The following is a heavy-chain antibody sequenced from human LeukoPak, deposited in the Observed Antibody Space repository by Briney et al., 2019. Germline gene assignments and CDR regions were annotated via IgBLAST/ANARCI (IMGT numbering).Heavy chain of an antibody. CDR2: VKQDGSDK. D-gene: IGHD3-22*01. J-gene: IGHJ4*02. CDR1: GFTYSFYW. Sequence: GGSVRLSCAASGFTYSFYWMSWVRQAPGKGLEWVANVKQDGSDKYYVDSVKGRFTIYTDNSKNTLYLQMNSLRAEDTAFYFCARHSNKYDYDSSGHYRSFDYWGQGTLVSVSS. CDR3: ARHSNKYDYDSSGHYRSFDY. V-gene: IGHV3-7*01.